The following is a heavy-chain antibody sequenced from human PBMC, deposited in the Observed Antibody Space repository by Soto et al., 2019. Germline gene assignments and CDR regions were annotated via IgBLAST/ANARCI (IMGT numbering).Heavy chain of an antibody. CDR3: ARRWGEGRVDY. Sequence: QVQLQESGPGLVKPSGTLSLTCAVSGGSISSSNWWSWVRQPPGKGLEWIGEISHSGNTNYNPSLKSRVTMAVDKSRNQFSLKLSSVTAADTAGYYCARRWGEGRVDYWGQGTLVTVSS. J-gene: IGHJ4*02. D-gene: IGHD3-10*01. CDR2: ISHSGNT. V-gene: IGHV4-4*02. CDR1: GGSISSSNW.